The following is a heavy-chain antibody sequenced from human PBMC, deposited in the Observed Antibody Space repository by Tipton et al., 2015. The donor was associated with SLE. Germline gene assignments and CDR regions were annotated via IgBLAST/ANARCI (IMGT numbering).Heavy chain of an antibody. CDR2: IYYSGNT. D-gene: IGHD2-2*02. J-gene: IGHJ4*02. CDR1: GGAISSGAYY. V-gene: IGHV4-31*03. Sequence: TLSLTCSVSGGAISSGAYYWGWIRQHSGKDLEWIGYIYYSGNTYYNPSLKSRVTMSVDTSKNQFSLNLNSVTAADTAVYYCARAATAISPFDYWGQGTLVTVSS. CDR3: ARAATAISPFDY.